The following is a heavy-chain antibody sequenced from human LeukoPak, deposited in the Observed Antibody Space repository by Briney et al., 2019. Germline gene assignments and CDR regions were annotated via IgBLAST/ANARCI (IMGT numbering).Heavy chain of an antibody. Sequence: GGSLTLSCAASGFTLSSYAMSWVRQAPGKGLEWVSGISTSGGSTGYADSVRGRFTISRDNPGNTLYMEMNSLRGEDTAVYYCAIMHPYYDGSGYWVQWGQGTLVTVSS. V-gene: IGHV3-23*01. CDR2: ISTSGGST. CDR1: GFTLSSYA. D-gene: IGHD3-22*01. J-gene: IGHJ4*02. CDR3: AIMHPYYDGSGYWVQ.